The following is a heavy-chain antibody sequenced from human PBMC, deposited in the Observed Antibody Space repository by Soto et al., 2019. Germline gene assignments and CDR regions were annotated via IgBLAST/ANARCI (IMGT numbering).Heavy chain of an antibody. D-gene: IGHD2-2*01. CDR2: IYYSGST. CDR1: GGSISSSSYY. V-gene: IGHV4-39*01. CDR3: ARHPGFYGSSTSPLAGMDV. J-gene: IGHJ6*02. Sequence: QLQLQESGPGLVKPSETLSLTCTVSGGSISSSSYYWGWIRQPPGKGLEWIGSIYYSGSTYYNPSLKSRVTISVDTSKNQFSLKLSSVTAADTAVYYCARHPGFYGSSTSPLAGMDVWGQGTTVTVSS.